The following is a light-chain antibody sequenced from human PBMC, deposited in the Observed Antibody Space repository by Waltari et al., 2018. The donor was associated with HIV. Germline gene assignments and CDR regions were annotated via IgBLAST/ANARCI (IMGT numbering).Light chain of an antibody. CDR3: CSYGGSSTYVV. CDR1: SSDVGGYNY. Sequence: QSALTQPASVSGSPGQSITISCTGTSSDVGGYNYVSWYQHHPGKAPKLMIYEVSNRPSGVSNRFSGSKSGNTASLTISGLQAEDETDYYCCSYGGSSTYVVFGGGTKVTVL. J-gene: IGLJ2*01. CDR2: EVS. V-gene: IGLV2-23*02.